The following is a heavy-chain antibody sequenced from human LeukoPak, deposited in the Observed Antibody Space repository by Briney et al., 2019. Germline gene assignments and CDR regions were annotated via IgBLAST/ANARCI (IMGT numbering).Heavy chain of an antibody. J-gene: IGHJ4*02. CDR2: INQDGSEK. CDR1: GFTFSGYW. CDR3: ARDDYLGY. Sequence: SGGSLRLSCAASGFTFSGYWVAWVRQAPGRGLEWVAHINQDGSEKNYVDPVKGRFTISRDNAKNSVYLQMDTLRAEDTAVYYCARDDYLGYWGQGTLVTVSS. V-gene: IGHV3-7*05. D-gene: IGHD3-16*01.